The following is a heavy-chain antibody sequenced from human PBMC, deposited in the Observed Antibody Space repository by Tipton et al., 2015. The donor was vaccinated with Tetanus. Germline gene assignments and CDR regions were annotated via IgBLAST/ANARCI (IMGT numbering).Heavy chain of an antibody. CDR1: GDYLSDYY. CDR3: ARGLPRESFYLDY. D-gene: IGHD3-3*01. CDR2: IHRGGST. J-gene: IGHJ4*02. V-gene: IGHV4-34*09. Sequence: LRLSCGVFGDYLSDYYWTWVRQPPGKGLEWIGEIHRGGSTNYNPSLKSRVSMSVDTSKNQFSLRLTSVTAADTAVYYCARGLPRESFYLDYWGQGKQVTVSS.